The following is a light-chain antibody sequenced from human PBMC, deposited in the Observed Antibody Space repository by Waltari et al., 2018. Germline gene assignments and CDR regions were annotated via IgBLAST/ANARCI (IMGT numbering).Light chain of an antibody. CDR1: SGSVSSTSY. CDR2: KGM. V-gene: IGLV8-61*01. J-gene: IGLJ3*02. CDR3: WMYMGSGVWV. Sequence: QTVVTLEPSLSVSPGGTVTLTCALSSGSVSSTSYPTWYQQTPGQPPRTLVYKGMSRSSRVPVRFSGSNLGNTAALTITGAQADDESDYYCWMYMGSGVWVFGGGTKLTVL.